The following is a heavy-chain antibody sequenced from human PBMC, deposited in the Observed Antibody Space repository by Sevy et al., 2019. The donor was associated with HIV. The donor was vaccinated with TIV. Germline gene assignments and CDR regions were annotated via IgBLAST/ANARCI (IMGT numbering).Heavy chain of an antibody. CDR1: GGSISSGGYY. CDR3: ARAQSYLVRGAFDY. Sequence: SETLSLTCTVSGGSISSGGYYWSWIRQHPGKGLEWIGYIYYSGSTYYNPSLKSRVTISVDTSKNQFSLKLGSVTAADTAVYYCARAQSYLVRGAFDYWGQGTLVTVSS. D-gene: IGHD3-10*01. J-gene: IGHJ4*02. V-gene: IGHV4-31*03. CDR2: IYYSGST.